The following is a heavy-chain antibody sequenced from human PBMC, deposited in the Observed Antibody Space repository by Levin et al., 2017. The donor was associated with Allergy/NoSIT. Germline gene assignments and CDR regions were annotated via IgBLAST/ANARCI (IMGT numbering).Heavy chain of an antibody. CDR3: ARGENYYGSGSYFQYYFDC. Sequence: EASVKVSCAASGFTVSSNYMSWVRQAPGKGLEWVSVIYSGGSTYYADSVKGRFTISRDNSKNTLYLQMNSLRAEDTAVYYCARGENYYGSGSYFQYYFDCWGQGTLVTVSS. CDR2: IYSGGST. V-gene: IGHV3-53*01. CDR1: GFTVSSNY. J-gene: IGHJ4*02. D-gene: IGHD3-10*01.